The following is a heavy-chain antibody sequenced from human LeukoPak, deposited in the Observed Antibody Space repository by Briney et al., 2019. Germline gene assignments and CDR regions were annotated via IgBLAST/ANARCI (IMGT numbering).Heavy chain of an antibody. Sequence: GESLNIYFPGFGYSFTTYWIGWVRQMPGKGLEWMGIIYPGDSDARYSPSLQGQVTISVDKSISTAYLQWSSLKASDTAMYYCARQGRIVVVTTTHDAFDIWGKGAILTVSS. D-gene: IGHD2-21*02. V-gene: IGHV5-51*01. CDR3: ARQGRIVVVTTTHDAFDI. CDR2: IYPGDSDA. J-gene: IGHJ3*02. CDR1: GYSFTTYW.